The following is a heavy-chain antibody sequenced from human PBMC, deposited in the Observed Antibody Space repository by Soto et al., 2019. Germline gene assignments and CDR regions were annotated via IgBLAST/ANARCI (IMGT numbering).Heavy chain of an antibody. Sequence: ASVKVSGKASGYTFNSYGISWMRQAPGQGLEWMGCISAYNGNTKYAQKLQGRVTMTTDTSTSTAYMELRSLRSDDSAVYYCARDYYDSSGYYYVMRGDAFDIWGQGTMVTVSS. CDR2: ISAYNGNT. CDR1: GYTFNSYG. J-gene: IGHJ3*02. CDR3: ARDYYDSSGYYYVMRGDAFDI. D-gene: IGHD3-22*01. V-gene: IGHV1-18*04.